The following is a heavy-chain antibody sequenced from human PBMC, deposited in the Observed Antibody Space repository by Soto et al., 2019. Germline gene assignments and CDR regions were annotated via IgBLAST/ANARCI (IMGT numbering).Heavy chain of an antibody. CDR2: IYSDGGSK. CDR1: GFTFSYYW. V-gene: IGHV3-74*01. J-gene: IGHJ4*02. D-gene: IGHD5-18*01. CDR3: ARGPGYSARSVAVDY. Sequence: EVQLVESGGGLVQPGGSLRLSCEASGFTFSYYWMHWVRQAPGKGLVWVSRIYSDGGSKDYADSVKGRFTISRDNAKNTVYLQMNSLRAEDTAVYYCARGPGYSARSVAVDYWGQGTLVTVSS.